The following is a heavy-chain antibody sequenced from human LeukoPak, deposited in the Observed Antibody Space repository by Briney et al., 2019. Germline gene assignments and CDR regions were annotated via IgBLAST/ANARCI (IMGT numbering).Heavy chain of an antibody. CDR2: FDPEDGET. CDR3: AYYYDSSGYYNFDY. Sequence: GASVKVSCKASGGTFSSYAISWVRQAPGKGLEWMGGFDPEDGETIYAQKFQGRVTMTEDTSTDTAYMELSSLRSEDTAVYYCAYYYDSSGYYNFDYWGQGTLVTVSS. D-gene: IGHD3-22*01. CDR1: GGTFSSYA. V-gene: IGHV1-24*01. J-gene: IGHJ4*02.